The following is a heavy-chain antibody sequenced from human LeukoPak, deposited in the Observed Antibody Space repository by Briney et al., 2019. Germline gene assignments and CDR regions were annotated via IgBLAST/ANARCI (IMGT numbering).Heavy chain of an antibody. CDR2: INPNSGGT. CDR1: GYTVIGYY. J-gene: IGHJ5*02. V-gene: IGHV1-2*02. CDR3: ARTYSSSWYTGDWFDP. D-gene: IGHD6-13*01. Sequence: ASVKVSCKASGYTVIGYYMHWVRQAPGQGLEWMGWINPNSGGTNYAQKFQGRVTMTRDTSISTAYMELSRLRSDNTAVYYCARTYSSSWYTGDWFDPWGQGTLVTVSS.